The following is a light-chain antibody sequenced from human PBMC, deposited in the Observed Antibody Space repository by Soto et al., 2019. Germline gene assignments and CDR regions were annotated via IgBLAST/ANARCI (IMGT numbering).Light chain of an antibody. CDR1: QTISDY. J-gene: IGKJ4*01. CDR3: QQTYDSLVS. Sequence: DIQMTQSPPSLSASVGDRVTITCRASQTISDYLHWYQQKPGKAPTLLIYGSSSLQTGVPPRFSGSGSGTEFTLTISSLQPEEFGTYYCQQTYDSLVSFGGGTKVDLK. V-gene: IGKV1-39*01. CDR2: GSS.